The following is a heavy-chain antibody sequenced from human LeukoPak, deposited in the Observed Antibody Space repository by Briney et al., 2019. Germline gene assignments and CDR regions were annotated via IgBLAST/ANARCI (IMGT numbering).Heavy chain of an antibody. V-gene: IGHV4-34*01. CDR2: INHSGST. Sequence: SETLSLTCTVSGGSISSYYWSWIRQPPGKGLEWIGEINHSGSTNYNPSLKSRVTISVDTSKNQFSLKLSSVTAADTAVYYCAGGEQIWLHPDGPFYYFDYWGQGTLVTVSS. CDR3: AGGEQIWLHPDGPFYYFDY. J-gene: IGHJ4*02. D-gene: IGHD5-24*01. CDR1: GGSISSYY.